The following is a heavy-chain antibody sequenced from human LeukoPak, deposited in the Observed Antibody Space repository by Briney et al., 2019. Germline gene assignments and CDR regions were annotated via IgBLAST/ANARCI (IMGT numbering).Heavy chain of an antibody. CDR3: ARARSCGGGSCYAEY. D-gene: IGHD2-15*01. V-gene: IGHV5-10-1*01. J-gene: IGHJ4*02. Sequence: GESLKISCKGSGYSFTTYWISWVRQMPGKGLEWMGRIDPSDSYTNYSPSFQGHVTISADNSISTVYLQWSSLKASDTAMYYCARARSCGGGSCYAEYWGQGTLVTVSS. CDR1: GYSFTTYW. CDR2: IDPSDSYT.